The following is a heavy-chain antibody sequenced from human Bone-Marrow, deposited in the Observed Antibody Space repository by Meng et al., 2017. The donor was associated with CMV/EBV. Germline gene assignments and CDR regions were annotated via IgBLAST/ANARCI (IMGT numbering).Heavy chain of an antibody. J-gene: IGHJ4*02. V-gene: IGHV3-48*04. CDR3: ARCAWGSSLTDY. CDR2: ISSSSSNI. Sequence: GESLKISCAASGFTFSSYSMNWVRQAPGKGLEWDSYISSSSSNIYYADSVKGRFTISRDNAKNSLYLQMNSLRAEDTAVYYCARCAWGSSLTDYWGQGTLVTVSS. CDR1: GFTFSSYS. D-gene: IGHD6-6*01.